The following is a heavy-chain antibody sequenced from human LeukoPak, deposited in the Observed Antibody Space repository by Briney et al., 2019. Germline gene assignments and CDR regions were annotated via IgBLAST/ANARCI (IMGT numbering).Heavy chain of an antibody. CDR1: GGSISSYY. Sequence: PSETLSLTCTVSGGSISSYYWSWIRQPPGKGLEWIGYIYYSGSTNYNPSLKSRVTISVDTSKNQFSLKLSSVTAADTAVYYCARSAEIYGSGSYYNSGYWGQGTLVTVSS. J-gene: IGHJ4*02. CDR3: ARSAEIYGSGSYYNSGY. V-gene: IGHV4-59*01. CDR2: IYYSGST. D-gene: IGHD3-10*01.